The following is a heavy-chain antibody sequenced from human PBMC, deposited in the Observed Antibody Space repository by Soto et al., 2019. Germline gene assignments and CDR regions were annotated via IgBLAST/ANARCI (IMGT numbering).Heavy chain of an antibody. CDR2: ISWNSGSI. V-gene: IGHV3-9*01. D-gene: IGHD3-10*01. Sequence: EVQLVESGGGLVQPGRSLRLSCAASGFTFDDYAMHWVRQAPGKGLEWVSGISWNSGSIGYADSVKGRFTISRDNAKNSLYLQMNSLRAEDTALYYCAKDAINMVRGVISYYGMDVWGQGTTVTVSS. CDR3: AKDAINMVRGVISYYGMDV. J-gene: IGHJ6*02. CDR1: GFTFDDYA.